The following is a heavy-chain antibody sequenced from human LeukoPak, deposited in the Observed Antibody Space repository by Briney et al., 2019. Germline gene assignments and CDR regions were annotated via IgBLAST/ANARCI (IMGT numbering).Heavy chain of an antibody. CDR2: IYYSGST. Sequence: SETLSLTCTVSGGSISNYYWSWIRQPPGKGLEWIGYIYYSGSTNYNPSLKSRVTISIDTSKNQFSLKLSSVIAADTALYYCARHIVGISATGTPIFDYWGQGTLVTVSS. V-gene: IGHV4-59*08. J-gene: IGHJ4*02. CDR1: GGSISNYY. CDR3: ARHIVGISATGTPIFDY. D-gene: IGHD6-13*01.